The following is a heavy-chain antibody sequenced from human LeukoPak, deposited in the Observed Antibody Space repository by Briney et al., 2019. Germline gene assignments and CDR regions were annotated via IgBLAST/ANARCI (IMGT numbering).Heavy chain of an antibody. CDR2: ISSGSSTI. J-gene: IGHJ6*03. CDR1: GFTFSSYG. Sequence: PRGSLRLSCAASGFTFSSYGMHWVRQAPGKGLEWISYISSGSSTIYYADSVKGRFTISRDNAKSSLYLQMNGLRAEDTAVYYCAREGFTMVRGYYYYYMDVWGKGTTVTVSS. CDR3: AREGFTMVRGYYYYYMDV. V-gene: IGHV3-48*01. D-gene: IGHD3-10*01.